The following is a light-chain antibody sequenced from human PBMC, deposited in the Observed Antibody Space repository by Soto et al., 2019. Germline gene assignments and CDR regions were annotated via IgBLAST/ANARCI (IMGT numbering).Light chain of an antibody. CDR1: SSEVGGYNY. J-gene: IGLJ1*01. Sequence: QSVLTQPASVSGSPGQSITISCTGTSSEVGGYNYVSWYQQHPGKAPKLMIYDVSNRPSGVSNRFSGSKSGNTASLTISWLQAEDVADYYCSSFTSSSTRVFGTGTKVTV. CDR3: SSFTSSSTRV. CDR2: DVS. V-gene: IGLV2-14*01.